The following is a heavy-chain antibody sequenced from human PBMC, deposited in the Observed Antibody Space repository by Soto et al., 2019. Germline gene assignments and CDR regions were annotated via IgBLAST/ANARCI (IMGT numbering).Heavy chain of an antibody. J-gene: IGHJ6*03. D-gene: IGHD2-2*01. CDR3: EIDCSTSCEAYYYYMDV. V-gene: IGHV1-18*01. CDR2: ISAYNGNT. Sequence: ASVKVSCKASGYTFTSYGISWVRQAPGQGLEWMGWISAYNGNTNYAQKLQGRVTMTTDTSTSTAYMELRSLRSDDTAVYYCEIDCSTSCEAYYYYMDVWGKGTTVNVSS. CDR1: GYTFTSYG.